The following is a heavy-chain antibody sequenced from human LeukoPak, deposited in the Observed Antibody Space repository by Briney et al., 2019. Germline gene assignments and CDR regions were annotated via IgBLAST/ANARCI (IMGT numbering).Heavy chain of an antibody. CDR3: ASVTKGY. CDR1: GFTFSSYA. CDR2: ISYDGSNK. D-gene: IGHD4-17*01. J-gene: IGHJ4*02. V-gene: IGHV3-30-3*01. Sequence: GGSLRLSCATSGFTFSSYAMYWVRQAPGRGLEWVAIISYDGSNKYYADSVKGRFTISRDNSKTTLYLQMNSLRAEDTAVYYCASVTKGYWGQGTLVTVSS.